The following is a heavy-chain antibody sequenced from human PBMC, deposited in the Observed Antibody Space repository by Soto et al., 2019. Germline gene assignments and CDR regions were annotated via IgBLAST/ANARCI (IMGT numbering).Heavy chain of an antibody. CDR1: GGSISSSSYY. D-gene: IGHD4-4*01. CDR3: ASDYMDAFDT. CDR2: IYYSGST. J-gene: IGHJ3*02. V-gene: IGHV4-39*01. Sequence: SETLSLTCTVSGGSISSSSYYWGWIRQPPGKGLEWIGSIYYSGSTYYNPSLKSRVTISVDTSKNQFSLKLSSVTAADTAVYYCASDYMDAFDTWGQGTMVTVSS.